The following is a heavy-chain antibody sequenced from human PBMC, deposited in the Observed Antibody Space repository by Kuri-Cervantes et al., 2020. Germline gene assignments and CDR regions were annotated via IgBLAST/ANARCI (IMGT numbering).Heavy chain of an antibody. CDR1: GFTLSSYA. V-gene: IGHV3-30-3*02. CDR3: AKRGDSVDLSTSYDMDV. J-gene: IGHJ6*02. D-gene: IGHD3-9*01. CDR2: ISYDGSDK. Sequence: LSLTCAASGFTLSSYAMHWVRQAPGKGLEWVAVISYDGSDKYYADSVKDRFTISRDNSKNTLYLQMNSLRAEDTAVYYCAKRGDSVDLSTSYDMDVWGQGTTVTVSS.